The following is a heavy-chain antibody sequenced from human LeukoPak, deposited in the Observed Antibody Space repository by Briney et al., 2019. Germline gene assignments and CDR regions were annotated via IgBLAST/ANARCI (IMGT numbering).Heavy chain of an antibody. V-gene: IGHV3-33*05. CDR2: RKFDGIQK. D-gene: IGHD3-22*01. J-gene: IGHJ4*02. Sequence: PGGSLRLSFAASGFSLSSYGMNGFRQPPVRGRDGVGGRKFDGIQKFYADPLKGRFTVSKDTSKNTLPLQMDSLRAEDTAVYYCASGSLGHYYDSSGYEYWGQGTLVTVSS. CDR1: GFSLSSYG. CDR3: ASGSLGHYYDSSGYEY.